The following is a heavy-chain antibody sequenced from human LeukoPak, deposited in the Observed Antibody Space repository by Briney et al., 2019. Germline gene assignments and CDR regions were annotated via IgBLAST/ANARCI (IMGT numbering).Heavy chain of an antibody. J-gene: IGHJ5*02. CDR1: GFRFSNYW. CDR2: INSDGSYT. CDR3: ARADNWQSGGA. Sequence: PGGSLRLPCVAPGFRFSNYWMYWGRQAPGKGLVWVSRINSDGSYTDYADSAKGRFTISRDNAKDTLYLQMNSLRADDTAVYYCARADNWQSGGAWGQGTLVTVSS. V-gene: IGHV3-74*01. D-gene: IGHD1-1*01.